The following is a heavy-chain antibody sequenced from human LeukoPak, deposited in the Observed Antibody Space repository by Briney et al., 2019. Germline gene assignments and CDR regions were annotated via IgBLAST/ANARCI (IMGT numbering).Heavy chain of an antibody. Sequence: GGSLRLSCAASGFTDKTNHMSWVRQAPGKGLEWVTIINNGDTTYYADSVRGRFTISRDNSKDTLYLQVNSPRVEDTAVYYCTRSTAWSRWDYWGPGTPVTVSS. CDR3: TRSTAWSRWDY. J-gene: IGHJ4*02. V-gene: IGHV3-66*01. CDR2: INNGDTT. CDR1: GFTDKTNH. D-gene: IGHD1-1*01.